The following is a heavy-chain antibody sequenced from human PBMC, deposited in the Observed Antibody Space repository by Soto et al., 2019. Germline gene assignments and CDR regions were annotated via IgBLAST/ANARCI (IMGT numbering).Heavy chain of an antibody. D-gene: IGHD2-15*01. Sequence: QVQLVESGGGVVQPGRSLRLSCAASGFTFISYGMHWVRQAPGNGLEWLAVMSYDGREKYYADSVRGRFTISRDNSKNTVYLQLNSLRVEDTAVYYCATARSGSWHEGYYFDNWGQGTLVTVSS. CDR3: ATARSGSWHEGYYFDN. V-gene: IGHV3-30*03. J-gene: IGHJ4*02. CDR1: GFTFISYG. CDR2: MSYDGREK.